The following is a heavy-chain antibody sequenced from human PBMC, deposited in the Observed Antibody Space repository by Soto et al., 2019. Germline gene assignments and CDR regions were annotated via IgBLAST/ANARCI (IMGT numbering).Heavy chain of an antibody. CDR3: ARLRWELLVQFDY. CDR1: GGSISSSSYY. D-gene: IGHD1-26*01. CDR2: IYYSGST. J-gene: IGHJ4*02. V-gene: IGHV4-39*01. Sequence: QLQLQESGPGLVKPSETLSLTCTVSGGSISSSSYYWGWIRQPPGKGLEWIGSIYYSGSTYYNPSLKSRVTISVDTSKNQFSLKLSSVTAADTAVYYCARLRWELLVQFDYWGQGTLVTVSS.